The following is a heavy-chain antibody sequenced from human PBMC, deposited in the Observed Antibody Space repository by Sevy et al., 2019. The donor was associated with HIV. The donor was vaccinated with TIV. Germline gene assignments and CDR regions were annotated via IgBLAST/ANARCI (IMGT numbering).Heavy chain of an antibody. CDR1: GYTLTELS. CDR2: FDPEDGET. CDR3: ATADPRRGITMIVVVITTYAFDI. J-gene: IGHJ3*02. V-gene: IGHV1-24*01. Sequence: ASVKVSCKVSGYTLTELSMHWVRQAPGKGLEWMGGFDPEDGETIYAQKFQGRVTMTEDTSTATAYMELSSLRSEDTAVYYCATADPRRGITMIVVVITTYAFDIWGQGTMVTVSS. D-gene: IGHD3-22*01.